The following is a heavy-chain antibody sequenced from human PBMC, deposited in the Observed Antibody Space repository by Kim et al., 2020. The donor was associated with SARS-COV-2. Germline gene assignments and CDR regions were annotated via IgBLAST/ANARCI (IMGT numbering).Heavy chain of an antibody. D-gene: IGHD2-2*01. V-gene: IGHV1-18*04. CDR3: ARDARSSTSLLPEAFDI. J-gene: IGHJ3*02. CDR1: GYTFTSYG. Sequence: ASVKVSCKASGYTFTSYGISWVRQAPGQGLEWMGWISAYNGNTNYAQKLQGRVTMTTDTSTSTAYMELRSLRSDDTAVYYCARDARSSTSLLPEAFDIWGQGTMVTVSS. CDR2: ISAYNGNT.